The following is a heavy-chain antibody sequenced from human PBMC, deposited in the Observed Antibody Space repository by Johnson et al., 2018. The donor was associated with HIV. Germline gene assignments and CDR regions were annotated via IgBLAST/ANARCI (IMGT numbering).Heavy chain of an antibody. J-gene: IGHJ3*02. CDR2: IDWSGGNI. V-gene: IGHV3-20*04. CDR1: GFTVDDYA. CDR3: ARDPTTQDSRLTGDFGAFDM. Sequence: VQVVESGGGVVRPGGSLGLSCAVSGFTVDDYAMSWVRQVPGKGLEWVSGIDWSGGNIGYADSVKGRFTISRDKAKNLLYLQMNSLRADDTAWYYFARDPTTQDSRLTGDFGAFDMWGQGTIVTVSS. D-gene: IGHD7-27*01.